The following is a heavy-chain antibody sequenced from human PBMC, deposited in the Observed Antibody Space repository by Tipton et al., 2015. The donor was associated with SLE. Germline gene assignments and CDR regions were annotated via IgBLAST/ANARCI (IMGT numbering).Heavy chain of an antibody. D-gene: IGHD5-18*01. CDR3: ARTAGRSVKLWYFDL. J-gene: IGHJ2*01. CDR2: IYNSGST. Sequence: TLSLTCTVSGGSISSSSYYWGWIRQPPGKGLEWIGSIYNSGSTNYNPSLKSRVTISLDTSKNQFSLKLSSVTDVDTAVYYCARTAGRSVKLWYFDLWGRGTLVTVSS. CDR1: GGSISSSSYY. V-gene: IGHV4-39*07.